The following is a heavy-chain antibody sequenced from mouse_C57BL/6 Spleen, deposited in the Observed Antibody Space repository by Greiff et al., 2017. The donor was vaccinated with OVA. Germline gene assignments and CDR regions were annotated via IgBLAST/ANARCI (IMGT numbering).Heavy chain of an antibody. J-gene: IGHJ2*01. D-gene: IGHD1-1*01. CDR1: GFTFSSYG. V-gene: IGHV5-6*01. Sequence: EVQLVESGGDLVKPGGSLKLSCAASGFTFSSYGMSWVRQTPDKRLEWVATFSSGGSYTYYPDCVKGRFTISRDNAKNTLYLQMSSLKSEDTAMPYCARRSASISTVVAFDYWGQGTTLTVSS. CDR2: FSSGGSYT. CDR3: ARRSASISTVVAFDY.